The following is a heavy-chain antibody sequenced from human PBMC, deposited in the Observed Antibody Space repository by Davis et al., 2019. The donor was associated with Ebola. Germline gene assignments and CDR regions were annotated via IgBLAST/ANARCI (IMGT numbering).Heavy chain of an antibody. D-gene: IGHD6-13*01. CDR2: IIPIFGTA. Sequence: SVKVSCKASGYTFTSYYMHWVRQAPGQGLEWMGGIIPIFGTANYAQKFQGRVTITADKSTSTAYMELSSLRSEDTAVYYCAGEYSSSWYRTFDYWGQGTLVTVSS. CDR3: AGEYSSSWYRTFDY. V-gene: IGHV1-69*06. J-gene: IGHJ4*02. CDR1: GYTFTSYY.